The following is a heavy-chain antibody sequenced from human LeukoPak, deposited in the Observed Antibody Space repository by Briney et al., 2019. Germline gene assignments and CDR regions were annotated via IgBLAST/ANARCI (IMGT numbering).Heavy chain of an antibody. D-gene: IGHD2-15*01. CDR2: ISSSSSYI. V-gene: IGHV3-21*01. CDR1: GFTFGTFI. CDR3: ARDGGYCSGGSCYYYYYYMDV. Sequence: GGSLRLSCAASGFTFGTFIMNWVRQAPGKGLEWVSSISSSSSYIYYADSVKGRFTISRDNAKNSLYLQMNSLRAEDTAVYYCARDGGYCSGGSCYYYYYYMDVWGKGTTVTVSS. J-gene: IGHJ6*03.